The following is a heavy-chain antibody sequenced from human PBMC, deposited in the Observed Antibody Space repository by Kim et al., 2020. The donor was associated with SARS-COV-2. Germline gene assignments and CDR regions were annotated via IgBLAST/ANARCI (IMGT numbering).Heavy chain of an antibody. V-gene: IGHV3-21*01. Sequence: GGSLRLSCAASGFTFSSYSMNWVRQAPGKGLEWVSSISSSSSYIYYADSVKGRFTISRDNAKNSLYLQMNSLRAEDTAVYYCARDRYCSSTSCYSKWLRFGLEDYYGMDVWGQGTTVTVSS. CDR2: ISSSSSYI. CDR3: ARDRYCSSTSCYSKWLRFGLEDYYGMDV. CDR1: GFTFSSYS. D-gene: IGHD2-2*01. J-gene: IGHJ6*02.